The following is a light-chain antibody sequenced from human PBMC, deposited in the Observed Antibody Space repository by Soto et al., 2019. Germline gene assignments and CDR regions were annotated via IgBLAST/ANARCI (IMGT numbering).Light chain of an antibody. CDR2: EVS. CDR1: SSDVGPYNY. Sequence: QSVLTQPASVSGSPGQSISISCTGTSSDVGPYNYVSWYQQHPGKAPKLMIFEVSNRPSGVSNRFSGSKSGYTASLTISGLQPEDEAEYYCSSYTSDSTFLIFGAGTKLTVL. V-gene: IGLV2-14*01. CDR3: SSYTSDSTFLI. J-gene: IGLJ2*01.